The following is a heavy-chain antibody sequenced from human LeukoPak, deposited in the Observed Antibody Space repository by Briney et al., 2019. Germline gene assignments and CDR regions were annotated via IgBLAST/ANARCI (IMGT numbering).Heavy chain of an antibody. CDR1: GFTFSSYS. D-gene: IGHD3-22*01. CDR3: AREELVGNYYDSSGYSDY. Sequence: GGSLRLSCAASGFTFSSYSMNWVRQAPGKGLEWVSSISSSSSYIYYADSVKGRFTISRDNAKNSLYLQMNSLRAEDTAVYYCAREELVGNYYDSSGYSDYWGQGTLVTVSS. J-gene: IGHJ4*02. V-gene: IGHV3-21*04. CDR2: ISSSSSYI.